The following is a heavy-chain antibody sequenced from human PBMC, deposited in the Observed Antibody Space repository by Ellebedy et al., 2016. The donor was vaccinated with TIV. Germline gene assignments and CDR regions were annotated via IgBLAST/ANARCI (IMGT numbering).Heavy chain of an antibody. Sequence: SETLSLTCAISGDSVSSNSAAWNWIRQSPSRGLEWLGRTYYRSKWYNDYAVSVKSRITINPDTSKNQFSLQLNSVTPEDTAVYYCARDTDYDYGDYVPGLDWGQGTLVTVSS. J-gene: IGHJ4*02. D-gene: IGHD4-17*01. CDR1: GDSVSSNSAA. CDR2: TYYRSKWYN. CDR3: ARDTDYDYGDYVPGLD. V-gene: IGHV6-1*01.